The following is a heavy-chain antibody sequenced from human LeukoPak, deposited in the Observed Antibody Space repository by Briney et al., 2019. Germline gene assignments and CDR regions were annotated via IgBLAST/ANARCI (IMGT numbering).Heavy chain of an antibody. CDR3: ARGGCSSTSCYMNYYYYGMDV. D-gene: IGHD2-2*02. J-gene: IGHJ6*02. Sequence: SVTLSLTCTVSGGSISSYYWSWIRQPPGKGLEWIGYIYYSGSTNYNPSLKSRVTISVDTSKNQFSLKLSSVTAADTAVYYCARGGCSSTSCYMNYYYYGMDVRGQGTTVTVSS. V-gene: IGHV4-59*01. CDR1: GGSISSYY. CDR2: IYYSGST.